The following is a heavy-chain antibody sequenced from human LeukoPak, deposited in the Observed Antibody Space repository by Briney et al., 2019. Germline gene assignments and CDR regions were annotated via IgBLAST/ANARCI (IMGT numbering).Heavy chain of an antibody. J-gene: IGHJ5*02. CDR1: GFTFSDHY. D-gene: IGHD3-10*01. Sequence: GSLRLSCAASGFTFSDHYMDWVRQAPGKGLEWVGRTRNKANSYTTEYAASVKGRFTISRDDSKNSLYLQMNSLKTEDTAVYYCASLYGSGKRWVDPWGQGTLVTVSS. CDR2: TRNKANSYTT. V-gene: IGHV3-72*01. CDR3: ASLYGSGKRWVDP.